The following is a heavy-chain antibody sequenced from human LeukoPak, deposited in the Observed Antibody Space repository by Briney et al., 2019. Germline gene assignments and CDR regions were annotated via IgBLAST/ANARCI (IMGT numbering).Heavy chain of an antibody. J-gene: IGHJ5*02. Sequence: GSSVRVSCTASGGTFSSYAVSWVRQAPGQGLEWRGGIIPIFGTANYAQKFQGRVTITTDESTSTAYMELSSLRSEDTAVYDCARIAARLQHWFVPWGQGTLVTVSS. V-gene: IGHV1-69*05. CDR1: GGTFSSYA. CDR3: ARIAARLQHWFVP. D-gene: IGHD6-6*01. CDR2: IIPIFGTA.